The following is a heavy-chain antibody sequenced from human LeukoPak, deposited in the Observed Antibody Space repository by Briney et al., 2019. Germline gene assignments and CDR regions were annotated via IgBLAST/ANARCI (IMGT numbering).Heavy chain of an antibody. CDR1: GFTFSSYG. CDR3: ARDGRFGGYDFWGYYYYYMDV. V-gene: IGHV3-30*03. J-gene: IGHJ6*03. CDR2: ISYDGSNK. Sequence: GGSLRLSCAASGFTFSSYGMHWVRQAPGKGLEWVAVISYDGSNKYYADSVKGRFTISRDNAKNSLYLQMNSLRAEDTAVYYCARDGRFGGYDFWGYYYYYMDVWGKGTTVTVSS. D-gene: IGHD3-3*01.